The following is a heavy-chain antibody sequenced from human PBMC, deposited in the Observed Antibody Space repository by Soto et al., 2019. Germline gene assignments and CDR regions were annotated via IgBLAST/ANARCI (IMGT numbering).Heavy chain of an antibody. V-gene: IGHV1-8*01. J-gene: IGHJ5*02. CDR2: MTPNSGNT. CDR1: GYNFIDYD. CDR3: SRNPYGSGLFDP. D-gene: IGHD6-19*01. Sequence: QVQLVQSGAEVKKPGASVKVSCKASGYNFIDYDINWMRQSTGQGLEWMGWMTPNSGNTGYAQKFQGRVTLTRDISIGTAYMELSSLKTEDTAVYYCSRNPYGSGLFDPWGQGTLVTVSS.